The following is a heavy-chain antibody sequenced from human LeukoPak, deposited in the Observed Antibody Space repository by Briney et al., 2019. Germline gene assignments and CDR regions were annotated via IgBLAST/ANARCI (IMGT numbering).Heavy chain of an antibody. D-gene: IGHD1-26*01. CDR1: GGSISSYY. CDR3: ARLGSGSPWGPGYYYYYYMDV. V-gene: IGHV4-4*09. Sequence: SETLSLTCTVSGGSISSYYWSWIRQPPGKGLEWIGYIYTSGSTNYNPSLKSRVTISVDTSKNQFSLKLSSVTAADTAVYYCARLGSGSPWGPGYYYYYYMDVWGKGTTVTVSS. CDR2: IYTSGST. J-gene: IGHJ6*03.